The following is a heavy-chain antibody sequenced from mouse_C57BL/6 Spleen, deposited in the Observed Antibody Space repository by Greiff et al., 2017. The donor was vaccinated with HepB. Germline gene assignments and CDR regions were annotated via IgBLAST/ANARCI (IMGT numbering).Heavy chain of an antibody. D-gene: IGHD2-4*01. Sequence: EVQLQQSGPELVKPGASVKISCKASGYTFTDYYMNWVKQSHGKSLEWIGDINPNNGGTSYNQKFKGKATLTVDKSSSTAYMELRSLTSEDSAVYYCAREGYDYEGYWGQGTTLTVSS. CDR1: GYTFTDYY. CDR3: AREGYDYEGY. CDR2: INPNNGGT. J-gene: IGHJ2*01. V-gene: IGHV1-26*01.